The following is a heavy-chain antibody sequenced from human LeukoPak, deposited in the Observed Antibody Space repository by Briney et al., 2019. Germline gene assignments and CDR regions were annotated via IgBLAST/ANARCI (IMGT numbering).Heavy chain of an antibody. D-gene: IGHD4-23*01. J-gene: IGHJ5*02. CDR1: GFTFSSYS. Sequence: GGSLRLACTASGFTFSSYSMNWVRQAPGKGLEWVSSISTSSSYIYYADSVKGRFTISRDNARNSLYLQMNTLRAEDTAVYSCARGADGVSSNSRGWFDPWGQGTLVTVSS. V-gene: IGHV3-21*01. CDR3: ARGADGVSSNSRGWFDP. CDR2: ISTSSSYI.